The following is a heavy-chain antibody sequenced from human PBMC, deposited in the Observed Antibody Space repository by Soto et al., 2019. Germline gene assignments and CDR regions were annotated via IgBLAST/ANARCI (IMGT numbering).Heavy chain of an antibody. J-gene: IGHJ6*02. Sequence: GGSLRLSCAASRFTFSDFYMSWIRQAPGKGLEWVSYISSSGETIYYADSVKGRFTISRDNAKNSLYLQMNSLRAEDTAVYYCARQASSYYYYYGMDVWGRGTTVTVSS. CDR3: ARQASSYYYYYGMDV. CDR2: ISSSGETI. V-gene: IGHV3-11*01. CDR1: RFTFSDFY.